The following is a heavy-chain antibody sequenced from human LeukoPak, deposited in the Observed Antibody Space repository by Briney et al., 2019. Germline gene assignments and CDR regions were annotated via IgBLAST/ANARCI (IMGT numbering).Heavy chain of an antibody. D-gene: IGHD3-10*02. J-gene: IGHJ5*02. Sequence: SVKVSCKASGYTFTDYYIHWVRQAPGQGLEWMGGIIPIFGTANYAQKFQGRVTITADESTSTAYMELSSLRSEDTAVYYCARAGAGVRGVIMEANWFDPWGQGTLVTVSS. CDR3: ARAGAGVRGVIMEANWFDP. CDR1: GYTFTDYY. CDR2: IIPIFGTA. V-gene: IGHV1-69*13.